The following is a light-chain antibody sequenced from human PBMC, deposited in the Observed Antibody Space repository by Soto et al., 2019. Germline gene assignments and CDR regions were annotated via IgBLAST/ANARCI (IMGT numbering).Light chain of an antibody. Sequence: DIQMTQSPSTLSASVGDRVTITCRASQSISSWLAWYQQKPGKAPKLLIYKASSLESGVPSRFSGSGSGTEFPLTISSLQPDDFATFYCQQYNSYSPTVGQGTKLEIK. CDR1: QSISSW. CDR3: QQYNSYSPT. CDR2: KAS. J-gene: IGKJ2*01. V-gene: IGKV1-5*03.